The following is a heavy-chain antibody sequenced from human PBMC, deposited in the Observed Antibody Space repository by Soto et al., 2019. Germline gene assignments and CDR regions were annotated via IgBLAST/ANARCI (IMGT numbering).Heavy chain of an antibody. J-gene: IGHJ4*02. CDR3: ANQYHTPLGPGDY. V-gene: IGHV3-33*06. D-gene: IGHD2-2*01. CDR1: GFTFSSYG. CDR2: IWYDGSNK. Sequence: GGSLRLSCAASGFTFSSYGMHWVRHAPGKGLEWVAVIWYDGSNKYYADSVKGRFTISRDNSKNTLYLQMNSLRAEDTAVYYCANQYHTPLGPGDYWGQGTLVTVSS.